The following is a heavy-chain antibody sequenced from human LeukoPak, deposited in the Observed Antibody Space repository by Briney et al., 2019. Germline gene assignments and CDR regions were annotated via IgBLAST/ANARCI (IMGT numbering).Heavy chain of an antibody. CDR2: ISSGGSII. J-gene: IGHJ4*02. CDR3: ARSSWLLIGY. Sequence: GGSLRLSCAASGFTFSSYEMNWVRQAPGKGLEWVSYISSGGSIIYYADSVKGRFTISRANAKNSLYLQMNSLRAEDTAVYYCARSSWLLIGYWRQGTLLTDSS. D-gene: IGHD3-22*01. V-gene: IGHV3-48*03. CDR1: GFTFSSYE.